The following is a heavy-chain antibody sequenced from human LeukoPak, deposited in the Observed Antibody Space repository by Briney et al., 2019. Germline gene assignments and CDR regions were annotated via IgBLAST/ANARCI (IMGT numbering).Heavy chain of an antibody. CDR3: ARDRSWGSPNWYSDL. D-gene: IGHD7-27*01. V-gene: IGHV4-4*07. J-gene: IGHJ2*01. CDR2: IYASGST. Sequence: SETLSLTCSVSGDSISSYYLSWIRQPAGKGLEWIGRIYASGSTNYNPSLKSRVTMSVDTSKNQFSLMLSSVTAADTAVYYCARDRSWGSPNWYSDLWGRGTLVVVSS. CDR1: GDSISSYY.